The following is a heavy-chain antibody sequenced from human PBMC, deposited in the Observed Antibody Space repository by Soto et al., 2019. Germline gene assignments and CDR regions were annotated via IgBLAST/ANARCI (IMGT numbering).Heavy chain of an antibody. CDR2: FNPNSGGT. CDR3: AREVGKQHVQGYYYGMDV. CDR1: GYNFTGYY. J-gene: IGHJ6*02. D-gene: IGHD6-6*01. Sequence: SVKVSCKASGYNFTGYYMHWVRQAPGQGLEGMGWFNPNSGGTNYEQKLQGSVTMTRVTSISTAYMELSRLRSDDTAVYYCAREVGKQHVQGYYYGMDVWGQGPTVTVSS. V-gene: IGHV1-2*02.